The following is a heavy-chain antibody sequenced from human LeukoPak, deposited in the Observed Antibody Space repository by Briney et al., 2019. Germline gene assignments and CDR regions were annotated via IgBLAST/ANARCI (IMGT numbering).Heavy chain of an antibody. Sequence: SETLSLTCTVSGGSISSYYWSWIRQPPGKGLEWIGYIYYSGSTNYNPSLKSRVTIPVDTSKNQFSLKLSSVTAADTAVYYCARWPEMATSNFDYWGQGTLVTVSS. J-gene: IGHJ4*02. V-gene: IGHV4-59*01. CDR3: ARWPEMATSNFDY. CDR1: GGSISSYY. CDR2: IYYSGST. D-gene: IGHD5-24*01.